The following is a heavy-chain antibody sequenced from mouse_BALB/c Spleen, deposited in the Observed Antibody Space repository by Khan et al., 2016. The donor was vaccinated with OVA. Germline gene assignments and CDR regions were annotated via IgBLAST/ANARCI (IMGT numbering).Heavy chain of an antibody. V-gene: IGHV5-6*01. D-gene: IGHD1-1*01. CDR3: ASLAYYYDSGGFAY. J-gene: IGHJ3*01. CDR1: GFTFSTYG. Sequence: EVELVESGGDVVKPGGSLKLSCAASGFTFSTYGMSWVRQTPDKRLEWVATVSTGGHYTYYSDTVKGRFTISRDNAKNTLYLQMSSLKSEDTAMFYCASLAYYYDSGGFAYWGQGTLVTVSA. CDR2: VSTGGHYT.